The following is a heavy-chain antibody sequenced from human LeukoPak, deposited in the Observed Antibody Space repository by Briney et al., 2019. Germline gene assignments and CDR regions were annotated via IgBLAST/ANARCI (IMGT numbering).Heavy chain of an antibody. V-gene: IGHV4-38-2*02. CDR2: IHHSGST. J-gene: IGHJ6*03. D-gene: IGHD5-12*01. CDR1: GDSISSGYY. CDR3: ARTTEGYAGGPGYSYYYYMDV. Sequence: SETLSLTCTVSGDSISSGYYWGWIRQPPGKGLEWIGSIHHSGSTHYNPSLKSRVTISVDTSKNQVSLKLRSVTAVDTAVYYCARTTEGYAGGPGYSYYYYMDVWGKGTTVTISS.